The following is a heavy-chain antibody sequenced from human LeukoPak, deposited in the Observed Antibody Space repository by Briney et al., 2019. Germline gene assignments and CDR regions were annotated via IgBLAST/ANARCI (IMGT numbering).Heavy chain of an antibody. J-gene: IGHJ4*02. V-gene: IGHV3-9*03. CDR2: ITWNSGSI. Sequence: GRSLRLSCAASGFTFSSYAMHWVRQAPGKGLEWVSGITWNSGSIAYADSVKGRFTISRDNAKKYLYLQMNSLSSEDVALYYCTRSSGWYNYFDYWGQGTLVTVSS. D-gene: IGHD6-19*01. CDR3: TRSSGWYNYFDY. CDR1: GFTFSSYA.